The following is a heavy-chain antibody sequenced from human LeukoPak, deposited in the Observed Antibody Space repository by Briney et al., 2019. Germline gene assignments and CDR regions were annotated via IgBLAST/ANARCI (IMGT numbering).Heavy chain of an antibody. Sequence: GGSLRLSCAASGFTFNSFAMHWVRQATGKGLEWVSTIGTAGDTYYPGSVKGRFTISRENAKNSLYLQMNILKAGDTAVYYCARGGPGYYLDYWGQGTLVTVSP. CDR3: ARGGPGYYLDY. J-gene: IGHJ4*02. CDR2: IGTAGDT. V-gene: IGHV3-13*01. CDR1: GFTFNSFA.